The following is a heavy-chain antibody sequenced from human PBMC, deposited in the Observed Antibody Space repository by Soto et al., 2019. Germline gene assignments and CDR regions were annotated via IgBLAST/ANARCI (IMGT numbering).Heavy chain of an antibody. CDR3: ARYDYSNYDWFDP. J-gene: IGHJ5*02. V-gene: IGHV4-59*08. CDR1: GGSISSYY. D-gene: IGHD4-4*01. Sequence: ASETLSLTCTVSGGSISSYYWSWIRQPPGKGLEWIGYIYYSGSTNYNPSLKSRVTISVDTSKNQFSLKLSSVTAADTAVYYCARYDYSNYDWFDPWGQGTLVTVSS. CDR2: IYYSGST.